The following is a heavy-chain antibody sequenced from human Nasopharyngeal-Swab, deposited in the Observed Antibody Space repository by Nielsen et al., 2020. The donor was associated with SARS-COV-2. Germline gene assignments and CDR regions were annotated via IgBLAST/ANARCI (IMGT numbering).Heavy chain of an antibody. Sequence: SETLSLTCTVSGGSISSYYWSWIRQPPGKGLEWIGYIYYSGSTNYNPSLKSRVTISVDTSKNQFSLKLSSVTAADTAVYYCARVSTMVRGVIRSHYYYGMDVWGQGTTVTVSS. CDR1: GGSISSYY. J-gene: IGHJ6*02. CDR3: ARVSTMVRGVIRSHYYYGMDV. CDR2: IYYSGST. V-gene: IGHV4-59*12. D-gene: IGHD3-10*01.